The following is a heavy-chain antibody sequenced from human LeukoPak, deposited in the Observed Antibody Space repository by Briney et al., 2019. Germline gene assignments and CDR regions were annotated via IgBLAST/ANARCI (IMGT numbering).Heavy chain of an antibody. CDR1: GGSSSGYY. CDR3: ARGSFFGVVPHLDY. CDR2: INHSGST. J-gene: IGHJ4*02. Sequence: SETLSLTCAVYGGSSSGYYWSWIRQPPGKGLEWIGEINHSGSTNNNPSLKSRVTISVDTSKNQFSLKLSSVTAADTAVYYCARGSFFGVVPHLDYWGQGTLVTVSS. V-gene: IGHV4-34*01. D-gene: IGHD3-3*02.